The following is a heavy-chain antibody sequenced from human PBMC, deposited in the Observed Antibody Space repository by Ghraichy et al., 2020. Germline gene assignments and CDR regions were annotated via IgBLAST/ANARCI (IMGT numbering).Heavy chain of an antibody. CDR3: AREQQLVRYTLADP. Sequence: ASVKVSCKASGYTFTGYYMHWVRQAPGQGLEWMGWINPNSGGTNYAQKFQGRVTMTRDTSISTAYMELSRLRSDDTAVYYCAREQQLVRYTLADPWGQGTLVTVSS. J-gene: IGHJ5*02. CDR1: GYTFTGYY. CDR2: INPNSGGT. V-gene: IGHV1-2*02. D-gene: IGHD6-13*01.